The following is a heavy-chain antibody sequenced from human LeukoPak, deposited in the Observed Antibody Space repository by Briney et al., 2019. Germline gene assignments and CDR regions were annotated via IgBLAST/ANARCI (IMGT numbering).Heavy chain of an antibody. D-gene: IGHD4-4*01. CDR3: AKDPYSNYGRNFDY. Sequence: SETLSLTCTVSGGSISSSNYYWGWIRQPPGKGLEWIGSIYYSGSTYYNPPLKSRVTISVDTSKNQFSLKLSSVTAADTAVYYCAKDPYSNYGRNFDYWGQGTLVTVSS. CDR2: IYYSGST. CDR1: GGSISSSNYY. J-gene: IGHJ4*02. V-gene: IGHV4-39*02.